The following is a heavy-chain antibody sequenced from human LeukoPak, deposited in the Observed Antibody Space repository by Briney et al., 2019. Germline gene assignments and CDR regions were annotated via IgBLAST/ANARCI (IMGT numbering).Heavy chain of an antibody. Sequence: GASVKVSCKASGYTFTSYDINWVRQATGQGLEWMGWMNPNSGNKGYAQKFQRRVTITRNTSISTAYMELSSLRSEDTAVYYCETTYYGENWFDPWGQGTLVTVSS. CDR2: MNPNSGNK. D-gene: IGHD1-26*01. J-gene: IGHJ5*02. CDR1: GYTFTSYD. CDR3: ETTYYGENWFDP. V-gene: IGHV1-8*03.